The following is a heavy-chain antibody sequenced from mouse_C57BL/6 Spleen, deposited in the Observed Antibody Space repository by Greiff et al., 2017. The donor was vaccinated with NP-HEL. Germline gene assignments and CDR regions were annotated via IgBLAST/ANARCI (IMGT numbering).Heavy chain of an antibody. CDR1: GYTFTDYE. Sequence: QVQLQQSGAELVRPGASVTLSCKASGYTFTDYEMHWVKQTPVHGLEWIGAIDPETGGTAYNQKFKGKAILTADKSSSTAYMELRGLTSEDSAVYYCTIAPSYGSSYAAYFDYWGQGTTLTVSS. V-gene: IGHV1-15*01. CDR3: TIAPSYGSSYAAYFDY. D-gene: IGHD1-1*01. J-gene: IGHJ2*01. CDR2: IDPETGGT.